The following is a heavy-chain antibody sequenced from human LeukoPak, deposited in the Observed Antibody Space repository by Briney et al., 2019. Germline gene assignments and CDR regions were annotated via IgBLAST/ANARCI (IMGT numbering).Heavy chain of an antibody. D-gene: IGHD3-16*01. CDR3: ARVTGPVDGSQHFDY. V-gene: IGHV1-46*01. Sequence: ASVKVSCKASGYTFTSYYMHWVRQAPGQGLEWMGIINPSGGSTSYAQKFQGRVTMTRDTSTSTVYMELSSLRSEDTAVYYCARVTGPVDGSQHFDYWGQGTLVTVSS. CDR1: GYTFTSYY. J-gene: IGHJ4*02. CDR2: INPSGGST.